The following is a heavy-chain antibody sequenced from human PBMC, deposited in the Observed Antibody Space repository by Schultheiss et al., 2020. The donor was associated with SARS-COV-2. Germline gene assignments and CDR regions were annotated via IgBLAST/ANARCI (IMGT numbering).Heavy chain of an antibody. CDR2: IYPGDSDT. V-gene: IGHV5-51*01. CDR1: GYSFTSYW. J-gene: IGHJ4*02. Sequence: GGSLRLSCKGSGYSFTSYWIGWVRQMPGKGLEWMGIIYPGDSDTRYSPSFQGQVTISADKSISTAYLQWSSLKASDTAMYYCARAPGPSPVGATGYFDYWGQGTLVTVSS. D-gene: IGHD1-26*01. CDR3: ARAPGPSPVGATGYFDY.